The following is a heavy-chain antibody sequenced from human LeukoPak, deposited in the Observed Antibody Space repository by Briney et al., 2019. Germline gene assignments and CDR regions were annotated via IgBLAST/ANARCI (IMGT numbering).Heavy chain of an antibody. CDR1: GGSFSGYY. CDR2: INHSGST. CDR3: ARGPMVRGVIIRGNWFDP. V-gene: IGHV4-34*01. J-gene: IGHJ5*02. D-gene: IGHD3-10*01. Sequence: SETLSLTCAVYGGSFSGYYWSWIRQPPGKGLEWIGEINHSGSTNYNPSLESRVTISVDTSKNQFSLKLSSVTAADTAVYYCARGPMVRGVIIRGNWFDPWGQGTLVTVSS.